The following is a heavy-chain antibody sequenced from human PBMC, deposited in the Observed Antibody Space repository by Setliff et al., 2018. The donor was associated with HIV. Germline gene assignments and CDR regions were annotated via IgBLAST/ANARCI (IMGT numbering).Heavy chain of an antibody. CDR3: ITLGTLYYYYYMDV. J-gene: IGHJ6*03. V-gene: IGHV3-15*01. CDR1: GFTFSSAW. Sequence: PSETLSLSCAASGFTFSSAWMSWVRQAPGKGLEWIGHIKSKTDGGTIDYAAPVKGRFTISRDDSKNTLFLQMNSLITEDTAVYYCITLGTLYYYYYMDVWGKGTTVTVSS. CDR2: IKSKTDGGTI.